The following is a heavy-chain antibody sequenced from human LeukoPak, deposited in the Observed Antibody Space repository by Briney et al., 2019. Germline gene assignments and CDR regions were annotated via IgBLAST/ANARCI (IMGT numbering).Heavy chain of an antibody. CDR3: VNSSPGGGWLVSGNFDY. D-gene: IGHD6-19*01. Sequence: SETLSLTCTVSGGSISSNNYYWGWIRQPPGKGLEWIGSIYYSGSTYYNPSLKSRVTISVDTSKNQFSLKLSSVTAADTAVYYCVNSSPGGGWLVSGNFDYWGQGALVTVSS. V-gene: IGHV4-39*01. CDR1: GGSISSNNYY. J-gene: IGHJ4*02. CDR2: IYYSGST.